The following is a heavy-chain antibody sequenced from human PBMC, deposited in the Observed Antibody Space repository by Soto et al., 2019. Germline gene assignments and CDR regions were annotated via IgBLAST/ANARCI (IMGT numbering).Heavy chain of an antibody. D-gene: IGHD6-6*01. CDR3: ARARQQQLVRGYFDY. CDR2: IYHSGST. CDR1: GGSISSSNW. Sequence: PSETLSLTCAVSGGSISSSNWWSWVRQPPGKGLEWIGEIYHSGSTNYNPSLKSRATISVDKSKNQFSLKLSSVTAADTAVYYCARARQQQLVRGYFDYWGQGTLVTVSS. J-gene: IGHJ4*02. V-gene: IGHV4-4*02.